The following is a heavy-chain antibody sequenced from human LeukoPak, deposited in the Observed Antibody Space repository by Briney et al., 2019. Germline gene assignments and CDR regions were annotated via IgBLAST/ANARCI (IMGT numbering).Heavy chain of an antibody. D-gene: IGHD3-22*01. J-gene: IGHJ4*02. Sequence: GASVKVSCKASGYTFTGYYMHWVRQAPGQGLEWMRWINPNSGGTNYAQKFQGRVTMTRDTSISTAYMELSRLRSDDTAVYYCARAPGRGSMIVEFDYWGQGTLVTVSS. CDR3: ARAPGRGSMIVEFDY. CDR2: INPNSGGT. V-gene: IGHV1-2*02. CDR1: GYTFTGYY.